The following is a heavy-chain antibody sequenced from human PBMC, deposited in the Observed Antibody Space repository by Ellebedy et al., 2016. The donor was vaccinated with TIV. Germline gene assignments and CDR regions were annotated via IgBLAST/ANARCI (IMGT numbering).Heavy chain of an antibody. V-gene: IGHV3-23*01. Sequence: GESLKISCEASGSTFRSYGMSWVRQAPGKGLEWVSSISTTDGTHYADSVKGRFTISRDNPKNTLYLQMNSLRVEDPAVYYCATQLWNSEFWGQGTLVIVSS. CDR3: ATQLWNSEF. D-gene: IGHD5-18*01. CDR2: ISTTDGT. CDR1: GSTFRSYG. J-gene: IGHJ4*02.